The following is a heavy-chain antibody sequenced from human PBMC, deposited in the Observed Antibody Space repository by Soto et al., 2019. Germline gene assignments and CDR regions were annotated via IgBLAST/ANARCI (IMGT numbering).Heavy chain of an antibody. J-gene: IGHJ5*02. CDR1: GYTFSDYG. D-gene: IGHD1-26*01. V-gene: IGHV1-18*01. CDR2: ISGYNGDT. Sequence: ASVKVSCKASGYTFSDYGVTWVRQAPGQGLEWMGWISGYNGDTNYAQSLQGRVTMTTDTSTTTAYLELRSLTSDDTAVYYCARDVGKLEPRRFDPWGQGTLVTVSS. CDR3: ARDVGKLEPRRFDP.